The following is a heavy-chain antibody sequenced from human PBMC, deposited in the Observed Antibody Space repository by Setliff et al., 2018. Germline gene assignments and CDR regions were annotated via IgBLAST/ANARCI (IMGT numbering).Heavy chain of an antibody. CDR1: GGSFSGYY. Sequence: SETLSLTCAVYGGSFSGYYWSWIRQPAGRGLEWIGRIYTSGSTNYNPSLKSRVTISVDTSKNQFSLKLSSVTAADTAVYYCARDLQLSSWFDPWGQGTLVTVSS. V-gene: IGHV4-4*07. CDR2: IYTSGST. CDR3: ARDLQLSSWFDP. J-gene: IGHJ5*02. D-gene: IGHD1-1*01.